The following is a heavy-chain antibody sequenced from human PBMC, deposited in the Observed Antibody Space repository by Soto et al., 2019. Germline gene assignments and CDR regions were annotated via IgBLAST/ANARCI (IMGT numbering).Heavy chain of an antibody. CDR1: GYTFTGYY. V-gene: IGHV1-2*02. CDR2: INPNSGGT. J-gene: IGHJ6*02. Sequence: ASVKVSCKASGYTFTGYYMHWVRQAPGQGLEWMGWINPNSGGTNYAQKFQGRVTMTRDTSISTAYMELSRLRSDDTAVYYCARDLTIKIFGVVIADYYYGMDVWGQGTTVTVS. D-gene: IGHD3-3*01. CDR3: ARDLTIKIFGVVIADYYYGMDV.